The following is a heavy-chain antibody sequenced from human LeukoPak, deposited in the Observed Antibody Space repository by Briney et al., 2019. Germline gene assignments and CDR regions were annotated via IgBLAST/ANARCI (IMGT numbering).Heavy chain of an antibody. V-gene: IGHV3-30*04. D-gene: IGHD3-10*01. CDR2: ISYDGSNK. J-gene: IGHJ4*02. CDR3: AKRGYASGTYSLSSHVDY. CDR1: GFTFSSYA. Sequence: PGGSLRLSCAASGFTFSSYAMHWVRQAPGKGLEWVAVISYDGSNKYYADSVKGRFTISRDNSKNTLYLEMNSLRPEDTAVYHCAKRGYASGTYSLSSHVDYWGQGTLVTVSS.